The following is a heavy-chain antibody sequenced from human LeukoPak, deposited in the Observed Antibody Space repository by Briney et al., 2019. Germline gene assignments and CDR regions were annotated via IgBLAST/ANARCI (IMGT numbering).Heavy chain of an antibody. CDR3: ARDWQWPEGDH. D-gene: IGHD6-19*01. V-gene: IGHV1-2*06. CDR1: GYTFAGYY. J-gene: IGHJ4*02. Sequence: VASVKVSCKASGYTFAGYYMHWVRQAPGQGLEWMGRINPNSGGTNYAQKFQGRVTMTRDTSISTAYMELSRLRSDDTAVYYCARDWQWPEGDHWGQGTLVTVSS. CDR2: INPNSGGT.